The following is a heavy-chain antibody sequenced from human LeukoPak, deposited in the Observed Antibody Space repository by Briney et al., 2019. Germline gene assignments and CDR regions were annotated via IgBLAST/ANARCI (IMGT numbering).Heavy chain of an antibody. J-gene: IGHJ4*02. CDR3: AREKRLQYYYGSGSYGAYDY. Sequence: GGSLRLSCAASGFTFSSYSMNWVRQAPGKGLEWVSYISSSSSTIYYADSVKGRFTISRDNAKNSLYLQMNSLRAEDTAVYYCAREKRLQYYYGSGSYGAYDYWGQGTLVTVSS. D-gene: IGHD3-10*01. CDR2: ISSSSSTI. V-gene: IGHV3-48*04. CDR1: GFTFSSYS.